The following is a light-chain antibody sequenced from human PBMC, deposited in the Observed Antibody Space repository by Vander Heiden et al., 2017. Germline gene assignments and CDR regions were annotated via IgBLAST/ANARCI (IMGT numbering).Light chain of an antibody. CDR3: QQYYGYPLT. V-gene: IGKV1-8*01. CDR2: AAS. J-gene: IGKJ4*01. CDR1: QAISSY. Sequence: AIRMTQSPSSFSASTGDRVTITCRASQAISSYVAWYQQKPGKAPKLLIYAASTLQSGVPSGFSGSGSGTDFTLTINCLQSEDFATYNCQQYYGYPLTFGGGTKVEI.